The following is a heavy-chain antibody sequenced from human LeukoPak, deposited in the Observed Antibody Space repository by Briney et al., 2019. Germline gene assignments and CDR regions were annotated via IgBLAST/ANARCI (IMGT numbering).Heavy chain of an antibody. J-gene: IGHJ4*02. CDR3: ARDCYGSGSYSEYLFDY. CDR1: GFTFDDYG. D-gene: IGHD3-10*01. V-gene: IGHV3-20*04. Sequence: GGSLRLSCESSGFTFDDYGMIWVPQAPGRGLEGVSDNPWNGGSTGYADSVKGRFTISRDNAKNSLYLQMNSLRAEDTALYYCARDCYGSGSYSEYLFDYWGQGTLVTVSS. CDR2: NPWNGGST.